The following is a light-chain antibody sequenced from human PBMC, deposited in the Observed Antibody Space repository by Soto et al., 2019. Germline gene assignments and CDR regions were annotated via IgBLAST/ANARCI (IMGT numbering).Light chain of an antibody. CDR1: RSDVGRYNY. CDR3: SSYSTTSSPHVL. V-gene: IGLV2-14*01. CDR2: EVT. J-gene: IGLJ2*01. Sequence: QSVLTQPASVSGSPGQSITISCTGTRSDVGRYNYVSWYQQHPGKAPKLLIYEVTYRPSGVSTRFSASKSGSTASLTISGIQAEDEADYYCSSYSTTSSPHVLFGVGTKLTVL.